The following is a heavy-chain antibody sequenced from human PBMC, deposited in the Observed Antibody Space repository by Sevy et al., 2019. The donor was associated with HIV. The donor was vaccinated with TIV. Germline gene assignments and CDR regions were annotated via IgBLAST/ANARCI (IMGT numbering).Heavy chain of an antibody. CDR1: GFTFSSYA. Sequence: GGSLRLSCGVSGFTFSSYAMTWVRQPPGKGLEWVSIISGSGATTSYADSVKGRFTISRDNSKNALYLQMNSLRAEDTAVYYCKDLRSGVLQPPYYFDYWGQGTLVTVSS. CDR3: KDLRSGVLQPPYYFDY. D-gene: IGHD3-10*01. J-gene: IGHJ4*02. CDR2: ISGSGATT. V-gene: IGHV3-23*01.